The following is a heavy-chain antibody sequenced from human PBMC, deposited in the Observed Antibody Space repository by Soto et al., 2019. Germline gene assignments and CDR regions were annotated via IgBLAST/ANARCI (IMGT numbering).Heavy chain of an antibody. CDR3: ASRGYSYGYRGDWFDP. J-gene: IGHJ5*02. Sequence: SVKVSCKASGGTFSSYAISWVRQAPGQGLEWMGGIIPIFGTANYAQKFQGRVTITADESTSTAYMELSSLRSEDTAVYYCASRGYSYGYRGDWFDPWGQGTLVTVSS. CDR2: IIPIFGTA. CDR1: GGTFSSYA. D-gene: IGHD5-18*01. V-gene: IGHV1-69*13.